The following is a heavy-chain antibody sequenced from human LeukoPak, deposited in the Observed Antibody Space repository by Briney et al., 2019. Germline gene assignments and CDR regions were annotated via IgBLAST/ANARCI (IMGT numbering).Heavy chain of an antibody. CDR2: ISTSSSYI. V-gene: IGHV3-21*01. CDR3: ARTRTGTGGVDY. CDR1: GLIFHNYA. Sequence: GGSLRLSCAASGLIFHNYALVWIRRAPGKGPEWVSSISTSSSYIYYADSVKGRFTISRDNAKNSLYLQMNSLRAEDTAVYYCARTRTGTGGVDYWGQGTLVTVSS. D-gene: IGHD1-1*01. J-gene: IGHJ4*02.